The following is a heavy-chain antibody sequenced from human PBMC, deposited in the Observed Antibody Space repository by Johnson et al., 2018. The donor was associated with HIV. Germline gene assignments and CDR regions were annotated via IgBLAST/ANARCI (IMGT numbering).Heavy chain of an antibody. J-gene: IGHJ3*02. Sequence: VQLVESGGGLVKPGGSLRLSCAASGFTLSNAWMSWVRQAPGKGLEWVGRIKSQTDGGTTDYAAPVKGRFTISRDDSKNTLYLQMNSLKTEDTAVYYCTTLDAFDIWGQGTMVTVSS. CDR2: IKSQTDGGTT. V-gene: IGHV3-15*01. CDR1: GFTLSNAW. CDR3: TTLDAFDI.